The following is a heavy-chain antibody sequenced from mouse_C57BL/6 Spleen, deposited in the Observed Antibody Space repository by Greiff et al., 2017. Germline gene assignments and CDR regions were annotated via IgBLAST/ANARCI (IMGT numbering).Heavy chain of an antibody. J-gene: IGHJ2*01. V-gene: IGHV5-9-1*02. Sequence: EVQVVESGEGLVKPGGSLKLSCAASGFTFSSYAMSWVRQTPEQRLEWVAYISSGGDYIYYADTVKGRFTISRDNARNTLYLQMSSLKSEDTAMYYCTRGGLRDYFDYWGQGTTLTVSS. CDR3: TRGGLRDYFDY. CDR2: ISSGGDYI. CDR1: GFTFSSYA. D-gene: IGHD1-1*01.